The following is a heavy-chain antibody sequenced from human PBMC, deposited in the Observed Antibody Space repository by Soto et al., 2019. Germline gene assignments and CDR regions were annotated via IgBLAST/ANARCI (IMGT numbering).Heavy chain of an antibody. D-gene: IGHD2-15*01. CDR2: IHHGGTT. Sequence: QVQLHESGPGLVKPSGTLSLTCAVSGGSISSSNWWSWVRQPPEKGLEWIGEIHHGGTTNYNPSLKSRVTMSVVKSKNQFSLKLTSVTAADTAVYYCARVMEQMLLPDAFDIWGQGTMVTVSS. CDR3: ARVMEQMLLPDAFDI. CDR1: GGSISSSNW. V-gene: IGHV4-4*02. J-gene: IGHJ3*02.